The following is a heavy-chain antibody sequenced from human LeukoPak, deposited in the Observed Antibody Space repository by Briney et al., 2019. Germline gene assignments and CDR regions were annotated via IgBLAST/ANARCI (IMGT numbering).Heavy chain of an antibody. V-gene: IGHV3-23*01. J-gene: IGHJ4*02. Sequence: PGGSLRLSCAASGFTFSNYAMSWVRQAPGKGLEWVSTIRGSGDNTYYADSVKGRFTISRDNSKNTLYLQMNSLGAEDTAVYYCAKGPHSSGHYYFDYWGQGTLVTVSS. CDR3: AKGPHSSGHYYFDY. CDR2: IRGSGDNT. D-gene: IGHD6-25*01. CDR1: GFTFSNYA.